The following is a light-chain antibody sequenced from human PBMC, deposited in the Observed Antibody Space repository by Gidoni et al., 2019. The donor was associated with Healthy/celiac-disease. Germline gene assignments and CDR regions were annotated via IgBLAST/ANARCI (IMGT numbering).Light chain of an antibody. CDR1: ALPKQY. J-gene: IGLJ3*02. CDR2: KDS. CDR3: QSADSSGTYRV. V-gene: IGLV3-25*03. Sequence: SSELTQPPSVSVSPGQTARITCSGDALPKQYAYWYQQKPGQAPVLVIYKDSERPSGIPERFSGSSSGTTGTLTISGVQAEDEADYYCQSADSSGTYRVFGGGTKLTVL.